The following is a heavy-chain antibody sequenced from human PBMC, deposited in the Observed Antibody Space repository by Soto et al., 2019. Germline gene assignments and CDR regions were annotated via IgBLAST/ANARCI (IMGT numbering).Heavy chain of an antibody. Sequence: GGSLRLSCAASGFTFSSYAMSWVRQAPGKGLEWVSAISGSGGSTYYADSVKGRFTISRDNSKNTLYLQMNSLRAEDTAVYYCAKTPYSGSYLPYNWFDPWGQGTLVTVSS. CDR3: AKTPYSGSYLPYNWFDP. V-gene: IGHV3-23*01. CDR1: GFTFSSYA. D-gene: IGHD1-26*01. CDR2: ISGSGGST. J-gene: IGHJ5*02.